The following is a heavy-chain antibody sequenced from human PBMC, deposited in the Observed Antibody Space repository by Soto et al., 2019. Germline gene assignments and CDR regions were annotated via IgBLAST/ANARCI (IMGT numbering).Heavy chain of an antibody. J-gene: IGHJ5*02. CDR1: GFTFSRYG. D-gene: IGHD2-2*01. Sequence: EVQLVESGGGMVKPGGSLRLSCAASGFTFSRYGMNWLRQAPGKGLEWVATISSSTSYVYYADSVKGRFSTSRDNAKNILYLEMYALRTEDTAVYYCARDPSEGRVGNWFEACCQVTLVTVSS. CDR2: ISSSTSYV. CDR3: ARDPSEGRVGNWFEA. V-gene: IGHV3-21*06.